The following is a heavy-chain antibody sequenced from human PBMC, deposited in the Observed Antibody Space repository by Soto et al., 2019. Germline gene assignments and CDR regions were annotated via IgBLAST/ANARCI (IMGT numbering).Heavy chain of an antibody. CDR2: IWYDGSNK. CDR3: ARDNSSSWYGQTNWFDP. J-gene: IGHJ5*02. D-gene: IGHD6-13*01. V-gene: IGHV3-33*01. CDR1: GFTFSSYG. Sequence: QVQLVESGGGVVQPGRSLRLSCAASGFTFSSYGMHWVRQAPGKGLEWVAVIWYDGSNKYYADSVKGRFTISRDNSXNXXYLKMNSLRAEDTAVYYCARDNSSSWYGQTNWFDPWGQGTLVTVSS.